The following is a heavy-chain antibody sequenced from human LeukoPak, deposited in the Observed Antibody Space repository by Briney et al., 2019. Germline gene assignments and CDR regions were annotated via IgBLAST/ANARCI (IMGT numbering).Heavy chain of an antibody. CDR2: ISSSSSYI. V-gene: IGHV3-21*01. CDR1: GFTFSSYS. D-gene: IGHD6-19*01. CDR3: ARDEDQQWLVGAFDI. J-gene: IGHJ3*02. Sequence: GGSLRLSCAASGFTFSSYSMNWVRQAPGKGLEWVSSISSSSSYIYYADSVKGRFTISRDNAKNSLYLQMNSLRAEDTAVYYCARDEDQQWLVGAFDIWGQGTMVTVSS.